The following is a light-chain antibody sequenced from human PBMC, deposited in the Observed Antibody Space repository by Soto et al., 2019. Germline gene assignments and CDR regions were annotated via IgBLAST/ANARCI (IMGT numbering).Light chain of an antibody. CDR1: QSLLHSNGYNY. J-gene: IGKJ5*01. CDR3: MQALQAPPA. V-gene: IGKV2-28*01. CDR2: LGS. Sequence: DIVMTQSPLSLPVTPGEPASISCRSSQSLLHSNGYNYLDWYLQKPGQSPQLLIYLGSNRASGVPDRFSGSVSATDFTLKISRVEAEDVGVYYCMQALQAPPAFGQGKRLAIK.